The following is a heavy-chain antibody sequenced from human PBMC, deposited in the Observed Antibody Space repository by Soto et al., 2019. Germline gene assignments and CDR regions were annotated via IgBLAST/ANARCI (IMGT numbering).Heavy chain of an antibody. J-gene: IGHJ4*02. V-gene: IGHV4-39*01. D-gene: IGHD3-16*02. Sequence: QLQLQESGPGLVKPSETLSLTCTVSGGSISSSSYYWGWIRQPPGKGLEWIGSIYYSGSTYYNPSLKSRVTISVDTSKNQFSLKLSSVTAADTAVYYCARIRIMITFGGVIVQSNFDYWGQGTLVTVSS. CDR1: GGSISSSSYY. CDR3: ARIRIMITFGGVIVQSNFDY. CDR2: IYYSGST.